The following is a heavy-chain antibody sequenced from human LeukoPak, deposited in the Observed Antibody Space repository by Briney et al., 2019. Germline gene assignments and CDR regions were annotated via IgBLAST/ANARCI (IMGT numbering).Heavy chain of an antibody. J-gene: IGHJ3*02. CDR1: GFTFSNAW. V-gene: IGHV3-15*01. CDR3: TTEDHIFRRSSGYSVGAFDI. CDR2: IKSKTDGGTT. D-gene: IGHD3-22*01. Sequence: GGSLRLSCAASGFTFSNAWMSWVRQAPGKGLKWVGRIKSKTDGGTTDYAAPVKGRFTISRDDSKNTLYLQMNSLKTEDTAVYYCTTEDHIFRRSSGYSVGAFDIWGQGAMVTVSS.